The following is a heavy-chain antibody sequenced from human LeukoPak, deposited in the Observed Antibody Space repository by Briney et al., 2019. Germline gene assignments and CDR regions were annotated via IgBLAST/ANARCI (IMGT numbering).Heavy chain of an antibody. Sequence: SETLSLTCAVSGGSISSGGYSWSWIRQPPGKGLEWIGYIYHSGSTYYNPSLKSRVTISVDRSKNQFSLKPSSVTAADTAVYYCARGGYHDGGSFDIWGQGTMVTVSS. D-gene: IGHD3-16*01. V-gene: IGHV4-30-2*01. CDR2: IYHSGST. CDR1: GGSISSGGYS. J-gene: IGHJ3*02. CDR3: ARGGYHDGGSFDI.